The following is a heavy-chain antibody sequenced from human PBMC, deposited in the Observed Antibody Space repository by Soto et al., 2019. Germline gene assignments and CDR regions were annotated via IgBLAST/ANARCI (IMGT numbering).Heavy chain of an antibody. CDR1: GFTVSSNY. D-gene: IGHD5-12*01. J-gene: IGHJ3*02. CDR3: ASLGYSGYDFAFDI. Sequence: GGSLILSFAASGFTVSSNYMNWVRQAPGKGLEWVSVIYSGGNTYYADSVKGRFTISRDNSKNTLHLQMNSLRAEDTAVYYCASLGYSGYDFAFDIWGQGTMVTVSS. V-gene: IGHV3-53*01. CDR2: IYSGGNT.